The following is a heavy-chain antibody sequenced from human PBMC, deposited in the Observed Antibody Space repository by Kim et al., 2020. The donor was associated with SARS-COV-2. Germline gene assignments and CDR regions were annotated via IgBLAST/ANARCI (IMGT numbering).Heavy chain of an antibody. CDR1: GYTFTSYY. J-gene: IGHJ6*02. CDR2: INPSGGST. CDR3: ARSGYSYGLRDYYGMDV. D-gene: IGHD5-18*01. Sequence: ASVKVSCKASGYTFTSYYMHWVRQAPGQGLEWMGIINPSGGSTSYAQKFQGRVTMTRDTSTSTVYMELSSLRSEDTAVYYCARSGYSYGLRDYYGMDVWGQGTTVTVSS. V-gene: IGHV1-46*01.